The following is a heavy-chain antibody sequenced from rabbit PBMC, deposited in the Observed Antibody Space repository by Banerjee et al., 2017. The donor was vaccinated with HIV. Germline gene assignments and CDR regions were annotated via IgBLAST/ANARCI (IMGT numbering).Heavy chain of an antibody. J-gene: IGHJ4*01. D-gene: IGHD1-1*01. Sequence: EESGGDLVKPEGSLTLTCTASGFSFINNDWICWVRQAPGKGLEWIGCIYTGSGGSTYYANWAKGRFTISKTSSTTVTLQMTSLTAADTATYFCARDQGGYYFDLWGQGTLVTDS. V-gene: IGHV1S45*01. CDR1: GFSFINNDW. CDR2: IYTGSGGST. CDR3: ARDQGGYYFDL.